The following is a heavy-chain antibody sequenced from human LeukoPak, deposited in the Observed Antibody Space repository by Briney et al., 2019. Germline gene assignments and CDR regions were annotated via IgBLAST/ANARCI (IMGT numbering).Heavy chain of an antibody. CDR3: ARVLGVYGSGNYYFDY. D-gene: IGHD3-10*01. J-gene: IGHJ4*02. CDR1: GFSVSSNY. Sequence: GGSLRLSCAASGFSVSSNYMSWVRQAPGTGLEWVSVFYSGGSTYYADSVKGRFTISRDKSKNTLYLQMNSLRAEDTAVYYCARVLGVYGSGNYYFDYWGQGTLVTVSS. CDR2: FYSGGST. V-gene: IGHV3-53*01.